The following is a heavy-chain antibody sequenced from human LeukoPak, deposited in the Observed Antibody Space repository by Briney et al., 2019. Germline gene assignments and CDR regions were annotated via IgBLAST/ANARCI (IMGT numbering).Heavy chain of an antibody. J-gene: IGHJ6*03. CDR1: GFTFNNAW. V-gene: IGHV3-15*01. Sequence: GGTLRLSCAASGFTFNNAWMNWVRQAPGKGLEWVGHIKSKTDGGTTDYAAPVKGRFTISRDDSKNTLYLQMNSLKTEDTAVYYCTTEAGKWFGELGVYYYYMDVWGKGTTVTVSS. CDR3: TTEAGKWFGELGVYYYYMDV. CDR2: IKSKTDGGTT. D-gene: IGHD3-10*01.